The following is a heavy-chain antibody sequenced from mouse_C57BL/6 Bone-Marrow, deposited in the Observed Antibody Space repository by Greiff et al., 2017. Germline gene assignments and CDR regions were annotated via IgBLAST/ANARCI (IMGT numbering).Heavy chain of an antibody. Sequence: QVQLQQPGAELVKPGASVKLSCKASGYTFTSYWMHWVKQRPGQGLEWIGMIHPTDGGTNYNEKFKSKATLTVDKSSSTAYMQLSSLTSEDSAVYYCARACYYYGSPFAYWGQGTLVTVSA. J-gene: IGHJ3*01. D-gene: IGHD1-1*01. V-gene: IGHV1-64*01. CDR2: IHPTDGGT. CDR3: ARACYYYGSPFAY. CDR1: GYTFTSYW.